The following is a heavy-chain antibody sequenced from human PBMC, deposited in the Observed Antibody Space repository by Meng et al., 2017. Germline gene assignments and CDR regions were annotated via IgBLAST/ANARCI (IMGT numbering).Heavy chain of an antibody. V-gene: IGHV3-74*01. CDR2: INSDGSST. D-gene: IGHD3-22*01. CDR1: GFTFSDHY. J-gene: IGHJ5*02. Sequence: GESLKISCAASGFTFSDHYMDWVRQAPGKGLVWVSRINSDGSSTSYADSVKGRFTISRDNAKNTLYLQMNSLRAEDTAVYYCARGGEDYDSSGYYQSWGQGMLVTVSS. CDR3: ARGGEDYDSSGYYQS.